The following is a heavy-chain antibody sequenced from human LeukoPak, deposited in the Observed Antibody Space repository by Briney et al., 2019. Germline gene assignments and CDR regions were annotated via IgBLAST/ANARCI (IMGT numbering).Heavy chain of an antibody. D-gene: IGHD3-9*01. V-gene: IGHV3-23*01. CDR3: AKGSVNYDILTGSYFDY. CDR2: ISGSGENT. J-gene: IGHJ4*02. CDR1: GFTFNTYA. Sequence: GGSLRLSCAASGFTFNTYAMNWVRQAPGKGLEWVSSISGSGENTYYADSVKGRFTISRDNSKNTLSLQMDSLRAEDTAVYYCAKGSVNYDILTGSYFDYWGQGTLVTVSS.